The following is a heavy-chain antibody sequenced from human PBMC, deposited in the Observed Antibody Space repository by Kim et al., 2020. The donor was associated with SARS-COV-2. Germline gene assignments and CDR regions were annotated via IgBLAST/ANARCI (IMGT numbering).Heavy chain of an antibody. J-gene: IGHJ3*02. D-gene: IGHD3-16*01. CDR2: INFRGST. CDR1: GGSISTGGYY. Sequence: SETLSLTCTVSGGSISTGGYYWSWIRQPPGKGLEWIGYINFRGSTYYTPSLKSRVAISVDTSKNQFSLRLNSPTAADTAIYFCARVLDADNAFDIWGQGTLVTVSS. CDR3: ARVLDADNAFDI. V-gene: IGHV4-31*03.